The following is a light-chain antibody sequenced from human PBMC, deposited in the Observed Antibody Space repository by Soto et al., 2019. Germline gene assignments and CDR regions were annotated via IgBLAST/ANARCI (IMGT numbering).Light chain of an antibody. CDR1: SSDVGGYNY. J-gene: IGLJ2*01. V-gene: IGLV2-14*01. CDR3: SSYTGSSTPV. CDR2: DVS. Sequence: QSALTQPASVSGSPGQSITISCTGTSSDVGGYNYVSWYQQHPGKAPKLMIYDVSNRPSGVSNRFSVAKSGNTASLTISGLQAEDEADYYCSSYTGSSTPVFGGGTKLTVL.